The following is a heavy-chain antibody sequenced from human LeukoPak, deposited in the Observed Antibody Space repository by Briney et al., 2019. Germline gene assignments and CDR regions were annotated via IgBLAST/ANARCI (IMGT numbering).Heavy chain of an antibody. J-gene: IGHJ3*02. CDR2: IYTSGST. CDR3: ARAERGSYYAFDI. D-gene: IGHD1-26*01. V-gene: IGHV4-61*02. CDR1: GGSISSGSYY. Sequence: SETLSLTCTVSGGSISSGSYYWSWIRQPAGKGLEWIGRIYTSGSTNYNPSLKSRVTISVDTSKNQFSLKLSSVTAADTAVYYCARAERGSYYAFDIWGQGTMVTVSS.